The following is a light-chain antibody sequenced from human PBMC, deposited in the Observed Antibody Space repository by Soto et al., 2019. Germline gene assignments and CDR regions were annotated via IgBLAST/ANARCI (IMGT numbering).Light chain of an antibody. CDR2: DVS. CDR3: TSYTGGSTYV. V-gene: IGLV2-14*01. J-gene: IGLJ1*01. CDR1: SSDIGGYKY. Sequence: QSALTQPASVSGSPGQSITISCTGTSSDIGGYKYVSWYQQHPGKAPKLMIYDVSNRPSGVSNRFSGSKSGNTATLTTAGLPGDDEAEYCCTSYTGGSTYVFGTGTKVTVL.